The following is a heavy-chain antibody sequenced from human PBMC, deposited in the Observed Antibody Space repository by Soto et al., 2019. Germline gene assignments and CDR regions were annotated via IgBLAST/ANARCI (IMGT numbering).Heavy chain of an antibody. J-gene: IGHJ5*02. Sequence: LTCAVYSWSFSGYYWSWIRQPPGKGLEGMGEINQSVRTNYNPSLKSRVAISVDTSKNQFSLKLSPVTAADTAGYYCARSIKNPYEYSSYSGWFDPWGQGTLVTVSS. CDR1: SWSFSGYY. CDR3: ARSIKNPYEYSSYSGWFDP. CDR2: INQSVRT. D-gene: IGHD6-6*01. V-gene: IGHV4-34*01.